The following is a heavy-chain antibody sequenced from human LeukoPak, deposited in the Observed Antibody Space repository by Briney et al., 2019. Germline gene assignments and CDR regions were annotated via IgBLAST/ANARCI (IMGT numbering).Heavy chain of an antibody. J-gene: IGHJ6*02. Sequence: ASVKVSCKASGYTFTSYAMHWVRQAPGQRLEWMGWINAGNGNTKYSQKFQGRVTITRDTSASTACMELSSLRSEDTAVYYCARDRGIVVVPAAESYYYYGMDVWGQGTTVTVSS. D-gene: IGHD2-2*01. CDR1: GYTFTSYA. V-gene: IGHV1-3*01. CDR3: ARDRGIVVVPAAESYYYYGMDV. CDR2: INAGNGNT.